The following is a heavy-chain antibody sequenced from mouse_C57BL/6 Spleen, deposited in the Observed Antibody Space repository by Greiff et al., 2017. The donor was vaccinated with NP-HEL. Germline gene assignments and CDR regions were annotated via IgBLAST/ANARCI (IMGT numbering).Heavy chain of an antibody. Sequence: EVQLQESGPGLVKPSQSLSLTCSVTGYSITSGYYWNWIRQFPGNKLEWMGYISYDGSNNYNPSLKNRISITRDTSKNQFFLKLNSVTTEDTATYYCARHDSPYAMHYWGQGTSVTVSS. CDR1: GYSITSGYY. CDR3: ARHDSPYAMHY. J-gene: IGHJ4*01. D-gene: IGHD3-2*01. V-gene: IGHV3-6*01. CDR2: ISYDGSN.